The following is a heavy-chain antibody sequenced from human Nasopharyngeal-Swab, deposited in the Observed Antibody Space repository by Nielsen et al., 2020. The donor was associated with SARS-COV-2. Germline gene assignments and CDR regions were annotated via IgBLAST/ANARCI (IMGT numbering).Heavy chain of an antibody. Sequence: ASVKVSCKASGYTFTSYYMHWVRQAPGQGLEWMGIINPSGGSTSYAQKFQGRVTMTRDTSTSTVYMELSSLRSEDTAVYYCARDARIGYCSGGSCHFYYYYYMGVWGKGTTVTVSS. CDR3: ARDARIGYCSGGSCHFYYYYYMGV. CDR1: GYTFTSYY. CDR2: INPSGGST. D-gene: IGHD2-15*01. J-gene: IGHJ6*03. V-gene: IGHV1-46*01.